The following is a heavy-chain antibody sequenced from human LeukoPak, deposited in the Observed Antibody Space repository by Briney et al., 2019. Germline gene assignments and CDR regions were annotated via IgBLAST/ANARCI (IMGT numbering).Heavy chain of an antibody. V-gene: IGHV4-59*01. CDR3: ARWKTFGNAFDI. D-gene: IGHD1-1*01. J-gene: IGHJ3*02. CDR2: IYHSGST. Sequence: SETLSLTCTVSGGSISSYYWNWIRQPPGKGLEWIGYIYHSGSTNYNPSLKSRVTISLDTSKNQFSLKLTSVTAADTAVYHCARWKTFGNAFDIWGQGTMVSVSS. CDR1: GGSISSYY.